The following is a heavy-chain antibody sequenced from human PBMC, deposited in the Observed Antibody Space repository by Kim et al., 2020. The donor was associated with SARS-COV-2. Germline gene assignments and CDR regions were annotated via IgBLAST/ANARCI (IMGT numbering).Heavy chain of an antibody. D-gene: IGHD6-13*01. V-gene: IGHV3-21*01. CDR3: ASPRSLSSSWYYFDY. Sequence: DSVKCRFTISRDNAKNSLYLQMNSLRAEDTAVYYCASPRSLSSSWYYFDYWGQGTLVTVSS. J-gene: IGHJ4*02.